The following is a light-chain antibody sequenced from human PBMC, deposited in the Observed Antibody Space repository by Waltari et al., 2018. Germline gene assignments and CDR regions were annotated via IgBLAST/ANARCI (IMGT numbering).Light chain of an antibody. CDR2: DTS. CDR3: QQRRYGLT. J-gene: IGKJ4*01. V-gene: IGKV3-11*01. CDR1: QSVSDF. Sequence: EIVLTQSPATLSLSPGERATLSCRASQSVSDFLGWYQQKPGQAPRLLIYDTSHRAPGITDRFRGSGSGTDFTLTISSLEPEDFAVYYCQQRRYGLTFGGGTKVDIK.